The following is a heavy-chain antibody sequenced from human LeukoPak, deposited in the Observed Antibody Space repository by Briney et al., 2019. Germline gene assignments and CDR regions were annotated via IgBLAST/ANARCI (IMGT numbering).Heavy chain of an antibody. Sequence: GGSLRLSCAASGFTFSSYSMNWVRQAPGKGLEWVSYISSSSTIYYADSVKGRFTISRDNAKNSLYLQMNSLRAEDTAVYYCARVDRGYSSSWYAVTNFDYWGQGTLVTVSS. CDR1: GFTFSSYS. CDR2: ISSSSTI. V-gene: IGHV3-48*01. CDR3: ARVDRGYSSSWYAVTNFDY. D-gene: IGHD6-13*01. J-gene: IGHJ4*02.